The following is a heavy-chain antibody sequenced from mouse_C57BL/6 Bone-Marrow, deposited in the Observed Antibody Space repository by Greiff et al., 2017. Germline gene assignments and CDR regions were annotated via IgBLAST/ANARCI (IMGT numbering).Heavy chain of an antibody. Sequence: QVQLQQSGPELVKPGASVKISCKASGYAFSSSWMNWVKQRPGKGLEWIGRIYPGDGDTNYNGKFKGKATLTADKSSSTAYMQLSSLTSEDSAVYFCARSLPSGSGPYYAMDYWGQGTSVTVSS. J-gene: IGHJ4*01. CDR2: IYPGDGDT. CDR3: ARSLPSGSGPYYAMDY. CDR1: GYAFSSSW. V-gene: IGHV1-82*01. D-gene: IGHD1-1*01.